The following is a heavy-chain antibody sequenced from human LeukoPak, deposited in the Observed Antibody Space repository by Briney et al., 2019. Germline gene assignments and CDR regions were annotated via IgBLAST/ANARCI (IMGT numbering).Heavy chain of an antibody. CDR2: ISGGGSGT. V-gene: IGHV3-23*01. Sequence: GGSLRLSCAASGFTFDSYAMSWVRQAPGKALEWVSAISGGGSGTYYADSVKGRFTISRDNSKNTLYLQMNSLRDEDTAVYYCAKDQVIAAAANSDYWGQGTLVTVSS. J-gene: IGHJ4*02. CDR3: AKDQVIAAAANSDY. CDR1: GFTFDSYA. D-gene: IGHD6-13*01.